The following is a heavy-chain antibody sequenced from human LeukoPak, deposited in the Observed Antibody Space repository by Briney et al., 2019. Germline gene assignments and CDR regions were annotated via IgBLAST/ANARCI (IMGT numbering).Heavy chain of an antibody. CDR1: GFSLTTAW. Sequence: PGGSLRLSCGASGFSLTTAWMSWVRQAPGKGLEWVSYISSSGSTIYYADSVKGRFTISRDNAKNSLYLQMNSLRAEDTAVYYCARVYYYDSSGHDAFDIWGQGTMVTVSS. CDR2: ISSSGSTI. CDR3: ARVYYYDSSGHDAFDI. J-gene: IGHJ3*02. D-gene: IGHD3-22*01. V-gene: IGHV3-48*03.